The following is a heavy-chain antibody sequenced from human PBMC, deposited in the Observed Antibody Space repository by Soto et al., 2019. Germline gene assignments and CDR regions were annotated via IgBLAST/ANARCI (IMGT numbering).Heavy chain of an antibody. CDR2: ISGYNGKT. V-gene: IGHV1-18*01. CDR3: GREGDVPYYYYGMDV. CDR1: GYTFTSYG. D-gene: IGHD2-21*02. Sequence: QVQLVQSGGEVRKPGASVTVSCKASGYTFTSYGISWVRQAPGQGLEWMGWISGYNGKTNYAQKVQDRVTMTTDTSTSPVYLELRSLRFYDAAVYYCGREGDVPYYYYGMDVWGQGTTVTVSS. J-gene: IGHJ6*02.